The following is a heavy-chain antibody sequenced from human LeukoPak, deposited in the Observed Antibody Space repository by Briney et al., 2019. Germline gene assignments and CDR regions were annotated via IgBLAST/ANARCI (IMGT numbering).Heavy chain of an antibody. CDR1: GGSISSSSYY. CDR2: IYYSGST. D-gene: IGHD2-21*02. V-gene: IGHV4-39*01. J-gene: IGHJ4*02. CDR3: ARLDIVVVTACFDY. Sequence: PSETLSLTCTVSGGSISSSSYYWGWIRQPPGKGLEWIGSIYYSGSTYYNPSLKSRVTISVDTSKNQFSLKLSSVTAADTAVYYCARLDIVVVTACFDYWGQGTLVTVSS.